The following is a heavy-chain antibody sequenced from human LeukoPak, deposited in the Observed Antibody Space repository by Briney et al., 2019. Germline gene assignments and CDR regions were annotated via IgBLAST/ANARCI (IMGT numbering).Heavy chain of an antibody. D-gene: IGHD5-12*01. CDR2: IKSRGDGETT. CDR1: GFTFTNAW. J-gene: IGHJ4*02. CDR3: TTDGYSGYEGLYDY. Sequence: SGGSLRLSCAASGFTFTNAWMTWVRQAPGKGLEWVGRIKSRGDGETTDYAAPAKGRFSMSRDDSKATMYLQMYSLEAEDTAVYYCTTDGYSGYEGLYDYWGQGTLVTVSS. V-gene: IGHV3-15*01.